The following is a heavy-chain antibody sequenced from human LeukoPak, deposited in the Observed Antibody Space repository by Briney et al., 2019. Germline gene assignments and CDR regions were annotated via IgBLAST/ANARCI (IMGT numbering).Heavy chain of an antibody. Sequence: GESLKISCKGSGYSFTSYWIGWVRQMPGKGLEWMGIIYPGDSDTRYSPSFQGQVTISADKSISTAYLQWSSLKASDTAMYYCARSLGYCSGGSCYSDGWFDPWSQGTLVTVSS. V-gene: IGHV5-51*01. CDR2: IYPGDSDT. CDR3: ARSLGYCSGGSCYSDGWFDP. J-gene: IGHJ5*02. CDR1: GYSFTSYW. D-gene: IGHD2-15*01.